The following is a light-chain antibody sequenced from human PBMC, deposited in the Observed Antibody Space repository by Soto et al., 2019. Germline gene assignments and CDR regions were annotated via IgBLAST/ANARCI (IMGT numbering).Light chain of an antibody. J-gene: IGLJ2*01. V-gene: IGLV1-44*01. CDR2: GNN. CDR3: AAWDDSLNGVL. CDR1: ASNIGSNS. Sequence: QTVVTQPPSASGTPGQRVTLSCSGGASNIGSNSVTWYQQLPGTAPKLVLFGNNQRPSGVPDRISGSRSGTSASLAISGLQSEDAADYYCAAWDDSLNGVLFAGGTKLTVL.